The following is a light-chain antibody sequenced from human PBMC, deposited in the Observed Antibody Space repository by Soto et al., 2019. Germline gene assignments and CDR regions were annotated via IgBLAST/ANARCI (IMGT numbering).Light chain of an antibody. J-gene: IGKJ1*01. CDR3: QQYNNWPRT. CDR1: QSVSSN. Sequence: EIXMTQSPATLSVSPGERDTLSXRASQSVSSNLAWYQQKPGQAPRLLIYGASTRATGIPARFSGSGSGTEFTLTISSLQSEDFAVYYCQQYNNWPRTFGQGTKV. V-gene: IGKV3-15*01. CDR2: GAS.